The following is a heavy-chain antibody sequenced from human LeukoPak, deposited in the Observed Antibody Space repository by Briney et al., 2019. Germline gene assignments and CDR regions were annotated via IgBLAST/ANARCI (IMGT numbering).Heavy chain of an antibody. CDR3: AREGDIVVVPAAIDY. V-gene: IGHV3-23*01. CDR2: ISGSGGST. Sequence: PGGSLRLSCAASGFTFSSYSMNWVRQAPGKGLEWVSAISGSGGSTYYADSVKGRFTISRDNSKNTLYLQMNSLRAEDTAVYYCAREGDIVVVPAAIDYWGQGTLVTVSS. D-gene: IGHD2-2*01. CDR1: GFTFSSYS. J-gene: IGHJ4*02.